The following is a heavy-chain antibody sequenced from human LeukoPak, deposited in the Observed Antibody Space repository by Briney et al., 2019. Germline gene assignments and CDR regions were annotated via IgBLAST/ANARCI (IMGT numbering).Heavy chain of an antibody. V-gene: IGHV1-8*01. J-gene: IGHJ4*02. Sequence: ASVKVSCKASGYSFTSYDINWVRQATGQGLEWMGWMNPNSGNTGYAQKFQGRVTMTRNTSISTAYMELSSLRSEDTAVYYCGRGRGNGRPENYFDYWGQGTLVTVSS. CDR1: GYSFTSYD. D-gene: IGHD2-8*01. CDR3: GRGRGNGRPENYFDY. CDR2: MNPNSGNT.